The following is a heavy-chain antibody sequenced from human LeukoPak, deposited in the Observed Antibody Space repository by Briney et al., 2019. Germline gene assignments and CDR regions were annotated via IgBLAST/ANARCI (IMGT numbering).Heavy chain of an antibody. CDR3: ARDYDTTSGSLGDY. V-gene: IGHV3-53*01. J-gene: IGHJ4*02. CDR2: IYNDGTT. CDR1: GFIVSTKY. Sequence: GGSLRLSCAASGFIVSTKYMSWFRQAPGKGLEWVSLIYNDGTTYDADSVKGRFTISRDNSKNTLYLQMNSLRAEDTAVYYCARDYDTTSGSLGDYWGQGTLVTVSS. D-gene: IGHD3-10*01.